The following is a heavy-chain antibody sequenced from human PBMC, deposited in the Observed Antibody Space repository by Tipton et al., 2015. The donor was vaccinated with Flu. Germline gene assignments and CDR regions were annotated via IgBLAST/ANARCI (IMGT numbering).Heavy chain of an antibody. CDR1: GGSVSNTAYY. J-gene: IGHJ6*02. CDR3: TKADYTISSLSPYYNGMDV. Sequence: TLSLTCTVSGGSVSNTAYYWNWVRQHPEKGLEWIGYTSYRGSTYYNPSLKSRVLISVDTSKNQISLKLNSVTAADTAVYYCTKADYTISSLSPYYNGMDVWGQGATVTVSS. V-gene: IGHV4-31*03. CDR2: TSYRGST. D-gene: IGHD4-11*01.